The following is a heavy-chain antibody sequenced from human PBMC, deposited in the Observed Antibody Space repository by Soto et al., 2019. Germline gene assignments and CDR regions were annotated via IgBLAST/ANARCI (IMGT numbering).Heavy chain of an antibody. CDR1: GYTFTSYY. V-gene: IGHV1-46*01. CDR3: ARVGYCSSTSCFRHGAFDI. Sequence: ASVKDSCKASGYTFTSYYMHWVRQAPGQGLEWMGIINPSGGSTSYAQKFQGRVTMTRDTSTSTVYMELSSLRSEDTAVYYCARVGYCSSTSCFRHGAFDIWGQGTMVTVSS. CDR2: INPSGGST. J-gene: IGHJ3*02. D-gene: IGHD2-2*01.